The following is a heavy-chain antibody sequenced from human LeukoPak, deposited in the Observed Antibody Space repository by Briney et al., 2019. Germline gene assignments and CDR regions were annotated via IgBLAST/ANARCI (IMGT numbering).Heavy chain of an antibody. CDR3: ARLIVVPAAISDPFDY. J-gene: IGHJ4*02. D-gene: IGHD2-2*02. V-gene: IGHV4-39*01. CDR2: IYYSGST. Sequence: PSETLSLTCTVSGGSISGSSYYWGWIRQPPGKGLEWIGSIYYSGSTYYNPSLKSRVTISVDTSKNQFSLKLSSVTAADTAVYYCARLIVVPAAISDPFDYWGQGTLVTVSS. CDR1: GGSISGSSYY.